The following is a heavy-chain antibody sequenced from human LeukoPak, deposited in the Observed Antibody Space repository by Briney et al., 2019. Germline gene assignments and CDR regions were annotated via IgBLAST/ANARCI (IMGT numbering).Heavy chain of an antibody. CDR3: ARDYYGSFNWFDP. V-gene: IGHV1-2*02. J-gene: IGHJ5*02. Sequence: ASVKVSCKASGYTFTSYYMHWVRQAPGQGLEGMGWINPNSGGTNYAQKFQGRVTMTRDTSISTAYMELSRLRSDDTAVYYCARDYYGSFNWFDPWGQGTLVTVSS. D-gene: IGHD3-10*01. CDR2: INPNSGGT. CDR1: GYTFTSYY.